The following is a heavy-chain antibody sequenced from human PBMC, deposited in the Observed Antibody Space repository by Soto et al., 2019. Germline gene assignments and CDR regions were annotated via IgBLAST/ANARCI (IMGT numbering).Heavy chain of an antibody. CDR3: ARVERGTATTVVDACEI. V-gene: IGHV4-34*01. CDR1: GGSVNSGNYY. Sequence: QVQLQQWGAGLLKPSETLSLTCAVFGGSVNSGNYYWSWIRQPPGKGLEWIGEMSHSGGTHFNPSLKSRVPISVDTSKNQFSLKMSSVTAADTALYYCARVERGTATTVVDACEIWGPGTMVNVSS. CDR2: MSHSGGT. D-gene: IGHD1-1*01. J-gene: IGHJ3*02.